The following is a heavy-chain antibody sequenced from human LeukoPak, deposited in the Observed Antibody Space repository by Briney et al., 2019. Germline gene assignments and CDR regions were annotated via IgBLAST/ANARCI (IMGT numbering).Heavy chain of an antibody. CDR2: ISYDGSNK. D-gene: IGHD3-10*01. V-gene: IGHV3-30-3*01. CDR3: ASMPYGSGSYEFLSGFDY. J-gene: IGHJ4*02. CDR1: GFTFSGYA. Sequence: PGGSLRLSCAASGFTFSGYAMHWVRQAPGKGLEWVAVISYDGSNKYYADSVKGRFTISRDNSKNTLYLQMNSLRAEDTAVYYCASMPYGSGSYEFLSGFDYWGQGTLVTDSS.